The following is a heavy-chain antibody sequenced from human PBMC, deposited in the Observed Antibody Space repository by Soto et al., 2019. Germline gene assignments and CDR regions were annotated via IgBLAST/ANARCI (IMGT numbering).Heavy chain of an antibody. D-gene: IGHD3-22*01. CDR1: GYTFTSHY. Sequence: QVQLVQSGAEVKKPGASVKVSCKASGYTFTSHYMHWVRQAPGQGLEWMGIINPSGGSTSYAQKFQGRVTMTRDTSTSTVYMELSSLRSEDTAVYYCARGGGGAYYYDSSGFMRDWGQGTLVTVSS. CDR2: INPSGGST. V-gene: IGHV1-46*01. CDR3: ARGGGGAYYYDSSGFMRD. J-gene: IGHJ4*02.